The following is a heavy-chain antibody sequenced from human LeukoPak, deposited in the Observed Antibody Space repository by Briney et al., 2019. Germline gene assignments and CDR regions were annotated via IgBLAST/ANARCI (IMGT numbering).Heavy chain of an antibody. CDR3: AKGRGYYYGMDV. V-gene: IGHV3-23*01. CDR2: ISGGGTST. J-gene: IGHJ6*02. Sequence: GGSLRLSCAASGFTFSSYAMNWVRQAPGRGLEWVSVISGGGTSTYYADSVKGRFTISRDNSKNTLYLQMNSLRAEDTAVYYCAKGRGYYYGMDVWGQGTTVTVSS. CDR1: GFTFSSYA.